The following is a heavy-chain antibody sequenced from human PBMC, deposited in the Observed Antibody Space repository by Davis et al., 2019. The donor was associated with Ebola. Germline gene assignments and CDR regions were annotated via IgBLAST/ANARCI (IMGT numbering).Heavy chain of an antibody. J-gene: IGHJ6*02. CDR2: ISGSGGST. CDR3: ARLDCTSTSCYTGNFYYYYGVDV. V-gene: IGHV3-23*01. Sequence: GESLKISCAASGFTFSSYAMSWVRQAPGKGLEWVSAISGSGGSTYYAGSVKGRSTISRDNSNNTVYLQMNSLRAEDTAVYYCARLDCTSTSCYTGNFYYYYGVDVWGQGTTVTVSS. CDR1: GFTFSSYA. D-gene: IGHD2-2*02.